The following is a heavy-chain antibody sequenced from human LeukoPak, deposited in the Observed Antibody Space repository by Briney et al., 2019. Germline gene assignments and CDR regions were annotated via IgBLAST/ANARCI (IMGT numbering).Heavy chain of an antibody. CDR2: INWNGGST. CDR3: ARGLYDYVWGSYRYFDY. D-gene: IGHD3-16*02. Sequence: GGSLRLSCAASGFTFDDYGMSWVRQAPGKGLEWVSGINWNGGSTGYADSVKGRFTISRDNAKNSLYLQMNSLRAEDTALYYCARGLYDYVWGSYRYFDYWGQRTLVTVSS. V-gene: IGHV3-20*04. J-gene: IGHJ4*02. CDR1: GFTFDDYG.